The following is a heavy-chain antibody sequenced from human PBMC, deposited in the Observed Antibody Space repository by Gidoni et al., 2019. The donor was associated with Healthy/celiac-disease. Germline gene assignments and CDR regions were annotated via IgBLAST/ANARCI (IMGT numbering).Heavy chain of an antibody. CDR3: AKDNSSGWYAGAGMDV. CDR2: ISYDGSNK. V-gene: IGHV3-30*18. CDR1: GFTFSSHV. Sequence: QVQLVESGGGVVQPGRSLRLSSAASGFTFSSHVMHWVRQAQGKGLEWVAVISYDGSNKYYADSVKGRFTISRDNSKNTLYLQMNSLRAEDTAVYYCAKDNSSGWYAGAGMDVWGKGTTVTVSS. J-gene: IGHJ6*04. D-gene: IGHD6-19*01.